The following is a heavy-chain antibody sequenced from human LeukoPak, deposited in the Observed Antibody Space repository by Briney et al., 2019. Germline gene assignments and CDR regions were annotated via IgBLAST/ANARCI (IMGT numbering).Heavy chain of an antibody. CDR3: ARSPRRPHFYSSGSYYYYFDY. V-gene: IGHV4-34*10. CDR2: VSHSGST. D-gene: IGHD3-10*01. J-gene: IGHJ4*02. CDR1: GGSFSGYF. Sequence: SETLSLTCAVYGGSFSGYFWRWIRQPPGKGLQWIGDVSHSGSTNYNPSLKSRVTMSVDTSKNQFFLKLSSVTAADTAVYYCARSPRRPHFYSSGSYYYYFDYWGQGTLVTVSS.